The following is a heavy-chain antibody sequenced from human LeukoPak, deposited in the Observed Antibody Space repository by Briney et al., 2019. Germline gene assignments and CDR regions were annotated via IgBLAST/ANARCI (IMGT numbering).Heavy chain of an antibody. Sequence: PSETLSLTCTVSGGSITSYYWSWIRQPPGKGLEWIGYIYYSGSTNYNPSLKSRVTISVDTSKNQFSLKLSSVTAADTAVYYCASSGEGYFDYWGQGTLVTVSS. D-gene: IGHD3-10*01. CDR2: IYYSGST. V-gene: IGHV4-59*08. J-gene: IGHJ4*02. CDR3: ASSGEGYFDY. CDR1: GGSITSYY.